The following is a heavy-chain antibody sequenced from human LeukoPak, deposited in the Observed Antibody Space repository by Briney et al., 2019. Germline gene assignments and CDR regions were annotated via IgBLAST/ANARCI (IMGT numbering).Heavy chain of an antibody. J-gene: IGHJ5*02. CDR2: IYTSGST. Sequence: SETLSLTCTVSGGSISSYYWSWIRQPAGKGLEWIGRIYTSGSTNYNPSLKSRVTISVDTSKNQFSLKLSSVTAADTAVYYCARVGVVSNWFDPWGQGTLVTVSS. CDR1: GGSISSYY. D-gene: IGHD3-3*01. CDR3: ARVGVVSNWFDP. V-gene: IGHV4-4*07.